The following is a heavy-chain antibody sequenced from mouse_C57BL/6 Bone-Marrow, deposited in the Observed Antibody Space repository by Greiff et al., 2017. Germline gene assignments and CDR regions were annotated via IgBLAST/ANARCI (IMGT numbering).Heavy chain of an antibody. V-gene: IGHV1-50*01. CDR1: GYTFTSYW. CDR2: IYPSDSYT. CDR3: ARSFITTVVAADAMDY. Sequence: QVQLQQPGAELVKPGASVKLSCKASGYTFTSYWMQWVKQRPGQGLEWIGEIYPSDSYTNYNQKFKGKATLTVDTSSSTAYMQLSSLTSEDSAVYYCARSFITTVVAADAMDYWGQGTSVTVSS. J-gene: IGHJ4*01. D-gene: IGHD1-1*01.